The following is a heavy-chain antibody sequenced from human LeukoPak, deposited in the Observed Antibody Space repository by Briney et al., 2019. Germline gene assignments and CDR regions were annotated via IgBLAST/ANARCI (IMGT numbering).Heavy chain of an antibody. Sequence: SETLSLTCTVSGGPVSGYYWSWIRQPPGKGLEWIGYVYNSGSTNYNPSLKSRVTISEDTSRNQFSLSLTSVTAADTAVYYCARDSSGGPFDYWGQGTLVTVSS. CDR3: ARDSSGGPFDY. CDR1: GGPVSGYY. D-gene: IGHD3-22*01. CDR2: VYNSGST. J-gene: IGHJ4*02. V-gene: IGHV4-59*02.